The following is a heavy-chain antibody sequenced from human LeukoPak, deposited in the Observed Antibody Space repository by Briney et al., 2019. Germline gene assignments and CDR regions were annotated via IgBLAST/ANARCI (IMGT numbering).Heavy chain of an antibody. CDR3: ARAQYGSGWNRFQH. D-gene: IGHD6-19*01. V-gene: IGHV1-2*02. CDR1: GYTFTGFY. J-gene: IGHJ1*01. CDR2: INPNSGGT. Sequence: ASVKVSCKASGYTFTGFYLHWVRQAPGQGLEWMGWINPNSGGTNLAQKFQGRVTMTRDTSISTAYMELSRLRSDDTAVYYCARAQYGSGWNRFQHWGQGTLVTVSS.